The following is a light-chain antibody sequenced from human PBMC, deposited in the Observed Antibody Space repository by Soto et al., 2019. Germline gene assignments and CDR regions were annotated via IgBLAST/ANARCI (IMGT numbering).Light chain of an antibody. V-gene: IGLV1-51*01. CDR2: DNN. CDR3: GTWDDSLSAVV. J-gene: IGLJ2*01. CDR1: SSNIGKNY. Sequence: QSVLTQSPSVSAAPGQKVTISCSGTSSNIGKNYVSWYQQFPGTAPKFLIYDNNKRASGIPDRFSGSKSGTSATLGITGLQTGDEADYYCGTWDDSLSAVVFGGGTKLTVL.